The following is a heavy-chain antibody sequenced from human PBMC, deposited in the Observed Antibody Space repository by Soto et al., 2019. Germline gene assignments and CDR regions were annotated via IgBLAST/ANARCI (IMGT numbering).Heavy chain of an antibody. CDR3: ARGFTYYYDSSGYYSFDY. V-gene: IGHV3-33*01. Sequence: HPGGSLRLSCAASGFTFSSYGMHWVRQAPGKGLEWVAVIWYDGSNKYYADSVKGRFTISRDNSKNTLYLQMNSLRAEDTAVYYCARGFTYYYDSSGYYSFDYWGQGTLVTVSS. CDR2: IWYDGSNK. J-gene: IGHJ4*02. CDR1: GFTFSSYG. D-gene: IGHD3-22*01.